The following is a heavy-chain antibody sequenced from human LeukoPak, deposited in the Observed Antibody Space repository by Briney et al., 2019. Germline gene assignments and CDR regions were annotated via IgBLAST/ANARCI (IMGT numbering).Heavy chain of an antibody. CDR2: ISDSGGNT. CDR1: GFTFSSYW. Sequence: PGGSLRLSCAASGFTFSSYWMSWVRQAPGKGLEWVSGISDSGGNTHYADSVRGRFTISRDNSKNTLYLQMNSLRAADAAVYYCARNSLGYCSGGSCYSSWYFDLWGRGTLVTVSS. V-gene: IGHV3-23*01. J-gene: IGHJ2*01. D-gene: IGHD2-15*01. CDR3: ARNSLGYCSGGSCYSSWYFDL.